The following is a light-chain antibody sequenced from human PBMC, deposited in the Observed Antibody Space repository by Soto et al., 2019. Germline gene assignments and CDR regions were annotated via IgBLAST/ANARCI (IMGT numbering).Light chain of an antibody. V-gene: IGLV2-14*01. Sequence: QSALTQPASVSGSHGQSITISCTGIGSDGDDYKDVSWYQQHPGKAPKLMIYEVTYRPSGVSNRFSGSKSGNTASLTISGLQAEDEADYYCSSYTSTSTVFGTGTKLTVL. CDR1: GSDGDDYKD. J-gene: IGLJ1*01. CDR3: SSYTSTSTV. CDR2: EVT.